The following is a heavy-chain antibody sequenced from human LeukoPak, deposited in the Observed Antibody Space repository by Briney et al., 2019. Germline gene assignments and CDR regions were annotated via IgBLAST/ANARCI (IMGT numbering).Heavy chain of an antibody. J-gene: IGHJ4*02. Sequence: ASVKVSCKASGYTFTGYYMHWVRQAPGQGLEGMGWINPNSGGTNYAQKFQGRVTMTRDTSISTAYMELSRLRSDDTAVYYCASLSPYCSSTSCWDYWGQGTLVTVSS. CDR3: ASLSPYCSSTSCWDY. CDR2: INPNSGGT. CDR1: GYTFTGYY. V-gene: IGHV1-2*02. D-gene: IGHD2-2*01.